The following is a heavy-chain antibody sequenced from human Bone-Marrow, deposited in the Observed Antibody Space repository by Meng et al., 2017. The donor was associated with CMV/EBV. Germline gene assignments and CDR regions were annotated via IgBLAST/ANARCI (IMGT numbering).Heavy chain of an antibody. V-gene: IGHV4-31*02. J-gene: IGHJ4*02. Sequence: GSISSGGYYGSWIRQHPGKGLEWIGYIYYSGSTYYNPSLKSRVTISVDTSKNQFSLKLSSVTAADTAVYYCARERPEDDYGGNGFDYWGQGTLVTVSS. CDR3: ARERPEDDYGGNGFDY. CDR2: IYYSGST. D-gene: IGHD4-23*01. CDR1: GSISSGGYY.